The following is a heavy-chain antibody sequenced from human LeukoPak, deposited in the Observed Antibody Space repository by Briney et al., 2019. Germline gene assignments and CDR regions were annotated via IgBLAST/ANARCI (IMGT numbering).Heavy chain of an antibody. CDR3: AKSRYSSSWYLVDY. CDR1: RCTFSSYG. D-gene: IGHD6-13*01. Sequence: GGSLRLSGAASRCTFSSYGIHWVRQTPGKGLEWVGFLRYDGSNKYYADSVKGRFTISRDNSKNALYLQMNSLRAEDTAVYYCAKSRYSSSWYLVDYWGQGTLVTVSS. CDR2: LRYDGSNK. J-gene: IGHJ4*02. V-gene: IGHV3-30*02.